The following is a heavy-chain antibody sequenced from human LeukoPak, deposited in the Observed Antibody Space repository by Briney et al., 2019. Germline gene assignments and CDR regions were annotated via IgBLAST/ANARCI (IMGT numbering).Heavy chain of an antibody. J-gene: IGHJ3*02. V-gene: IGHV1-3*01. CDR3: ARPRSYSSSWKGAFDI. CDR1: GCTFTSYA. Sequence: ASVKVSCKASGCTFTSYAMHWVRQAPGQRLEWMGWINAGNGNTKYSQKFQGRVTITRDTSASTAYMELSSLRSEDTAVYYCARPRSYSSSWKGAFDIWGQGTMVTVSS. D-gene: IGHD6-13*01. CDR2: INAGNGNT.